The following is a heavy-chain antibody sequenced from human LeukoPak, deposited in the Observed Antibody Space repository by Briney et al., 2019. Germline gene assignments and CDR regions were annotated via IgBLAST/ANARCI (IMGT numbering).Heavy chain of an antibody. CDR3: ARARYDFWSGDY. CDR1: GYSISSGYY. Sequence: SETLSLTCTVSGYSISSGYYWGWIRQPPGKGLEWIGSIYHSGSTCYNPSLKSRVTISVDTSKNQFSLKLSSVTAADTAVYYCARARYDFWSGDYWGQGTLVTVSS. J-gene: IGHJ4*02. CDR2: IYHSGST. V-gene: IGHV4-38-2*02. D-gene: IGHD3-3*01.